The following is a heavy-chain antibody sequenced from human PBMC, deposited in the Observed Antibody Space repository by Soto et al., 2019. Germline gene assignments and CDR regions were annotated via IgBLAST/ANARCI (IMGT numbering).Heavy chain of an antibody. J-gene: IGHJ5*02. V-gene: IGHV1-18*04. CDR1: GYTFTNNG. D-gene: IGHD6-6*01. CDR2: ISAYDGNT. CDR3: ARALPYSSSSSWFDP. Sequence: QVQLVQSGAEVKKPGASVKVSCKASGYTFTNNGISWVRQAPGQGLEWMGWISAYDGNTNYAQKFRGRVTMTTDTSTSTVYMELRSLRSDDAAVYYCARALPYSSSSSWFDPWGQGTLVTVSS.